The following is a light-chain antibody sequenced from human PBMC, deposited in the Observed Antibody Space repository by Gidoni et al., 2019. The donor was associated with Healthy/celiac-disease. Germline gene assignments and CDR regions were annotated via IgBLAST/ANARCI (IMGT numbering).Light chain of an antibody. Sequence: DIVLTHSPGTLSLSPGERATLSCKSSLSVSSSYLAWYQQKPGQSLRLLIYGASSSATGIPDRFSGSGSGTDFTLTISRLEPEDFAVYYCQQYGSSPHFGQGTKLEIK. CDR3: QQYGSSPH. CDR1: LSVSSSY. CDR2: GAS. J-gene: IGKJ2*01. V-gene: IGKV3-20*01.